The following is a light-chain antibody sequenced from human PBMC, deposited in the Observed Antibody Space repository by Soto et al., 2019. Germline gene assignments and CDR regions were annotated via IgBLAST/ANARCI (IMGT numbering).Light chain of an antibody. J-gene: IGKJ1*01. CDR3: QQYGSSGT. CDR2: GAS. Sequence: DTVMTQSPATLSVSPGERATVSCTASQSLSSNLAWYQQKPGQAPRLLIIGASERVTGIPARFSGSGSGTEFTLSISSLQSDDFAVYYCQQYGSSGTLGQGTKVDIK. CDR1: QSLSSN. V-gene: IGKV3-15*01.